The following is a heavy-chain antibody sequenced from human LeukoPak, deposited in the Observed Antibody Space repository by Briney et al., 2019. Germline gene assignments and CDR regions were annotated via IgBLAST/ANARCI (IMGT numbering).Heavy chain of an antibody. CDR3: ARAPIHGYAISDY. Sequence: PGGSLRLSCAASGFTFSSYAMHWVRQAPGKGLEWVAVISYDGSNKYYADSVKGRFTISRDNSKNTLYLQMNSLRAEDTAVYYCARAPIHGYAISDYWGQGTLVTVSS. CDR2: ISYDGSNK. V-gene: IGHV3-30*04. J-gene: IGHJ4*02. CDR1: GFTFSSYA. D-gene: IGHD5-12*01.